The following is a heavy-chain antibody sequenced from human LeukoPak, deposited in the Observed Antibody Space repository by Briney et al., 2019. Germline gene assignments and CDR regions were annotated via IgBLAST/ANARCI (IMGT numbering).Heavy chain of an antibody. CDR2: ISASDDST. CDR3: AKGHVNTGAYLYMDV. Sequence: GGSLRLSCAASGFTFTNYAISWVRQAPGKGLEWVSHISASDDSTYYADSAKGRFTISRDNSKNTVYLQMNSVRAADTAKYYCAKGHVNTGAYLYMDVWGKGTTVTVSS. J-gene: IGHJ6*03. CDR1: GFTFTNYA. V-gene: IGHV3-23*01. D-gene: IGHD2-21*01.